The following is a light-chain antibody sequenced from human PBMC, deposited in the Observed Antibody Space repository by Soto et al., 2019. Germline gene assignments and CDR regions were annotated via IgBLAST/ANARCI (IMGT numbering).Light chain of an antibody. Sequence: EIVLTQSPATLSLSPGERATLSCRASQSLSGTLAWFQQKPGQPPRLLIYGASNRATGIPAGFTASGSGTDFTLTISSLEPEDFAVYYCQQRTLWPRTFGQGTKVEIK. CDR2: GAS. V-gene: IGKV3-11*01. CDR3: QQRTLWPRT. CDR1: QSLSGT. J-gene: IGKJ1*01.